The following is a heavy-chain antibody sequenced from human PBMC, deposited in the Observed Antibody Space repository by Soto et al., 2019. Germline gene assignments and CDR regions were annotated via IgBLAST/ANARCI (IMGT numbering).Heavy chain of an antibody. Sequence: QVQLVQSGAEVKKPGASVKVSCRASGYTFTNYYMHWVRQAPGQGLEWMGIIHPIVGSTSYAKKFQGRVTLARDSPTSTVYMELTSMRADGTAVYYCVREGRLLEDRPNQCYGLDCWGQGNTVIVS. CDR3: VREGRLLEDRPNQCYGLDC. D-gene: IGHD3-3*01. CDR1: GYTFTNYY. CDR2: IHPIVGST. V-gene: IGHV1-46*03. J-gene: IGHJ6*02.